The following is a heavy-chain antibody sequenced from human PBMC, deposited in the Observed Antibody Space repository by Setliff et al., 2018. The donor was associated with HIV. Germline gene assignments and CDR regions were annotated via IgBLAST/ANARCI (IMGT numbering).Heavy chain of an antibody. CDR3: AKVAGYYYDSSGYRRMDAVDI. CDR2: IGYDGSNK. V-gene: IGHV3-30*02. CDR1: GFTFSSYG. J-gene: IGHJ3*02. Sequence: GGSLRLSCAASGFTFSSYGMHWVRQAPGKGLEWVALIGYDGSNKYYADSVKGRFTISRDNSKNTLYLQLNSLRAEDTAVYYCAKVAGYYYDSSGYRRMDAVDIWGQGTMVTV. D-gene: IGHD3-22*01.